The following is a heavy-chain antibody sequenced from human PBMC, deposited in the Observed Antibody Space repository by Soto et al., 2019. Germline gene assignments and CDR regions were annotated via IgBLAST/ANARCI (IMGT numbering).Heavy chain of an antibody. CDR2: ISYSGTT. J-gene: IGHJ4*02. D-gene: IGHD6-19*01. CDR3: ARQDYSSGYDY. Sequence: SETLSLTCTVSRGSISNYFWTWIRQPPGRGLEWIGYISYSGTTNYNASLKSRVTISVDTSKNQFSLKLSSVTAADTAVYYCARQDYSSGYDYWGQGTLVTVSS. V-gene: IGHV4-59*08. CDR1: RGSISNYF.